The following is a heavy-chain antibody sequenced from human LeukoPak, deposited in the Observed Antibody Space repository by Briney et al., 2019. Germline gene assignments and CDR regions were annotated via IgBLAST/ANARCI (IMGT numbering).Heavy chain of an antibody. CDR2: ISSSSSYI. CDR1: GFTFSSYA. Sequence: GGSLRLSCAASGFTFSSYAMSWVRQAPGKGLEWVSSISSSSSYIYYADSVKGRFTISRDNAKNSLYLQMNSLRAEDTAVYYCARRRGSSWYVDYWGQGTLVTVSS. J-gene: IGHJ4*02. D-gene: IGHD6-13*01. V-gene: IGHV3-21*01. CDR3: ARRRGSSWYVDY.